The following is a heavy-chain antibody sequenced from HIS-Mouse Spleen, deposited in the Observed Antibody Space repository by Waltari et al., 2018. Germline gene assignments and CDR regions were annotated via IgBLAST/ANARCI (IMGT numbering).Heavy chain of an antibody. V-gene: IGHV3-9*01. CDR2: SSWNSGSI. Sequence: EVQLVESGGGLVQPGRSLRLSCAASGFTFDDYAMHWVRQAPGKGLEWVSGSSWNSGSIGYAESVKGRFTISRDNAKNSLYLQMNSLRAEDTALYYCANIAADAFDIWGQGTMVTVSS. CDR3: ANIAADAFDI. CDR1: GFTFDDYA. D-gene: IGHD6-13*01. J-gene: IGHJ3*02.